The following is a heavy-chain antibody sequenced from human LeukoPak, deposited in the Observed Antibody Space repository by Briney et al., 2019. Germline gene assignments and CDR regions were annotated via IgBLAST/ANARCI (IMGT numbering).Heavy chain of an antibody. CDR1: GYKFTGYY. D-gene: IGHD5-18*01. J-gene: IGHJ4*02. Sequence: GSSVTVSCKASGYKFTGYYMHWVRQAPGQGLEWMVWINPNSCDSHHAQKFQGRVTMTRDTSISTAYMELSRLRSDDTAVYYCAREIGGILVFDYWGQGTLVTVSS. CDR2: INPNSCDS. V-gene: IGHV1-2*02. CDR3: AREIGGILVFDY.